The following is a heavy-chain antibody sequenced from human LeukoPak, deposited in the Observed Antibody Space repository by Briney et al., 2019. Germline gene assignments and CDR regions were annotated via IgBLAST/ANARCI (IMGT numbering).Heavy chain of an antibody. CDR2: IYPGDSDT. J-gene: IGHJ4*02. CDR1: GYSFTSYW. Sequence: GESLKISCKGSGYSFTSYWIGWVRQMPGKGLEWMGIIYPGDSDTRYSPSFQGQVTISADKSISTAYLQWSSLKALDTAMYYCARHNGADCDYVWGSYRWLDYWGQGTLVTVSS. D-gene: IGHD3-16*02. CDR3: ARHNGADCDYVWGSYRWLDY. V-gene: IGHV5-51*01.